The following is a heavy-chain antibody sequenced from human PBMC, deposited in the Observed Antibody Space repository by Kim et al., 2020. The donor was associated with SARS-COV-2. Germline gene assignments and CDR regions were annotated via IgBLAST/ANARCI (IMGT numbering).Heavy chain of an antibody. Sequence: SETLSLTCTVSGGSISSSSYYWGWIRQPPGKGLEWIGSIYYSGSTYYNPSLKSRVTISVDTSKNQFSLKLSSVTAADTAVYYCASIIAARGYWGQGTLVTVSS. J-gene: IGHJ4*02. CDR2: IYYSGST. V-gene: IGHV4-39*01. CDR3: ASIIAARGY. D-gene: IGHD6-6*01. CDR1: GGSISSSSYY.